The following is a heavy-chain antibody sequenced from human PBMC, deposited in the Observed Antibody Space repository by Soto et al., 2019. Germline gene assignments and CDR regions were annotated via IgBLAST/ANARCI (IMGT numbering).Heavy chain of an antibody. CDR2: IVVGSGNT. CDR3: AAEDLRYFDWPLGDAFDI. Sequence: SVKVSCKASGFTFTSSVMQWVRQARGQRLEWIGWIVVGSGNTNYAQKFQERVTITRDMSTSTAYMELSSLRSEDTAVYYCAAEDLRYFDWPLGDAFDIWG. D-gene: IGHD3-9*01. V-gene: IGHV1-58*02. J-gene: IGHJ3*02. CDR1: GFTFTSSV.